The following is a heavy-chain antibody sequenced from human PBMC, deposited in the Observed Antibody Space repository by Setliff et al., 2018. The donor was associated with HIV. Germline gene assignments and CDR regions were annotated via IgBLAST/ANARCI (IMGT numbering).Heavy chain of an antibody. CDR3: TRHRGPPWDAFDI. CDR1: GGSISSSNYY. CDR2: IYYSGST. V-gene: IGHV4-39*01. Sequence: KSSETLSLTCTVSGGSISSSNYYWGWIRQPPGKGLEWIGSIYYSGSTYYNPSLKSRLTLSVDTSKNQFSLKLDSGTASDTAMYYCTRHRGPPWDAFDIWGQGTMVTVSS. J-gene: IGHJ3*02.